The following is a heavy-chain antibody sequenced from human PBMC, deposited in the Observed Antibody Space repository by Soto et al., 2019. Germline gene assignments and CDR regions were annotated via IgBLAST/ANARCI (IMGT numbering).Heavy chain of an antibody. CDR1: GYTFTSYA. Sequence: GASVKVSCKASGYTFTSYALHWVRQAPGQRLEWMGWVNAGNGYTKYSQNFQGRVTITRDTSATTSYMELSGLRSEDTAVYYCARPLYADYFDYWGLGTLVTVSS. J-gene: IGHJ4*02. V-gene: IGHV1-3*01. CDR2: VNAGNGYT. CDR3: ARPLYADYFDY. D-gene: IGHD4-17*01.